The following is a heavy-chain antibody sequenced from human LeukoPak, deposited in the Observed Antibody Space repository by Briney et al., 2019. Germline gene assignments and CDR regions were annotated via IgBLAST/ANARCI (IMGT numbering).Heavy chain of an antibody. V-gene: IGHV3-23*01. CDR2: ISITDYT. CDR3: AKDLDSRYSYDGVHS. J-gene: IGHJ4*02. CDR1: GFTFSTYS. D-gene: IGHD3-22*01. Sequence: GGSLRLSCAASGFTFSTYSMNWVRQAPGKGLEWISTISITDYTHYRDSVKGRFTISRDNSKNTVYLQMNSLRAEDTAVYYCAKDLDSRYSYDGVHSWGQGTLVTVSS.